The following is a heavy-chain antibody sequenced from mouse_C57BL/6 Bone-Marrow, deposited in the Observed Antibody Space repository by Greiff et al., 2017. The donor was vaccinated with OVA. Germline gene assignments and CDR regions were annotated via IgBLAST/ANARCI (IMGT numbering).Heavy chain of an antibody. Sequence: EVQLVESGGGLVKPGGSLKLSCAASGFTFSDYGMHWVRQAPEKGLEWVAYISSGSSTIYYADTVKGRFTISRDNAKNTLFLQMTRLRYEDTAMYYCARPDYEYDGFDYWGQGTTLTVSS. D-gene: IGHD2-4*01. CDR1: GFTFSDYG. J-gene: IGHJ2*01. V-gene: IGHV5-17*01. CDR3: ARPDYEYDGFDY. CDR2: ISSGSSTI.